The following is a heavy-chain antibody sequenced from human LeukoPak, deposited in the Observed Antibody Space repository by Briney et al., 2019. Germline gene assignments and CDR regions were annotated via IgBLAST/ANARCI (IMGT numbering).Heavy chain of an antibody. D-gene: IGHD3-3*01. CDR1: GFTFNIYG. Sequence: GGSLRLSCAASGFTFNIYGMNWVRQAPGKGLEWVAYIGGSGVATYYTDFVRGRFTISRDNARNSLCLQMNSLRDEDTAIYYCARGGQSADNWFDPWGQGILVTVSS. CDR3: ARGGQSADNWFDP. CDR2: IGGSGVAT. J-gene: IGHJ5*02. V-gene: IGHV3-48*02.